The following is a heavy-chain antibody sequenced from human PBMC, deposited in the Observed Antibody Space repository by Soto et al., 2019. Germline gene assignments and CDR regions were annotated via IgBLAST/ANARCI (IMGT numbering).Heavy chain of an antibody. CDR3: ARKMPTMIVVVIQYWFDP. CDR1: GGSFSGYY. Sequence: SETLSLTCAVYGGSFSGYYWSWIRQPPGKGLEWIGEINHSGSTNYNPSLKSRVTISVDTSKNQFSLKLSSVTAADTAVYYCARKMPTMIVVVIQYWFDPWGQGTLVT. CDR2: INHSGST. V-gene: IGHV4-34*01. D-gene: IGHD3-22*01. J-gene: IGHJ5*02.